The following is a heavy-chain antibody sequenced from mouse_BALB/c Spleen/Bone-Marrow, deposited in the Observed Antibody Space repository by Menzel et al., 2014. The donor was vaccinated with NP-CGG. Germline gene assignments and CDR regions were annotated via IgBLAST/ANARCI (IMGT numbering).Heavy chain of an antibody. J-gene: IGHJ2*01. CDR2: IDPANGNT. Sequence: EVQLQQSGAELVKPGASVKLSCTASGFNIKDTHMHWVKQRPEQGLEWIGRIDPANGNTKYDPKFQGKATITADTSSNTAYLQLSSLTSEDTAVYYCASYVYGYYFDYWGQGTTLTVSS. CDR1: GFNIKDTH. D-gene: IGHD2-2*01. CDR3: ASYVYGYYFDY. V-gene: IGHV14-3*02.